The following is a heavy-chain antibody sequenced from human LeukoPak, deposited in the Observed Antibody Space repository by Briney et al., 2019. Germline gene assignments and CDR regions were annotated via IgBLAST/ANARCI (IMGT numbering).Heavy chain of an antibody. Sequence: PSETLSLTCTVSGGSIRSSYYYWGWIRQPPGKGLEWIGSIYDSGSTYYNPSLKSRVTISVDTSKNQFSLKLSSVTAADTAVYYCASLTNTVTRPPGDYWGQGTLVTVSS. D-gene: IGHD4-11*01. CDR2: IYDSGST. V-gene: IGHV4-39*01. CDR3: ASLTNTVTRPPGDY. J-gene: IGHJ4*02. CDR1: GGSIRSSYYY.